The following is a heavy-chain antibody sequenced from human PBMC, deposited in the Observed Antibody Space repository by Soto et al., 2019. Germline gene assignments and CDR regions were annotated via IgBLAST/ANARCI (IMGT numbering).Heavy chain of an antibody. V-gene: IGHV3-74*01. Sequence: GGSLRLSFAASGFTFSTYWMHWVREAPGKGLVWVSRINSDGSSTYYADSVKGRFTISRDNSKNTLYLQMNSLRAEDTAVYYCARNGYSYGYPYGMDVWGQGTTVTVS. CDR1: GFTFSTYW. CDR2: INSDGSST. CDR3: ARNGYSYGYPYGMDV. J-gene: IGHJ6*02. D-gene: IGHD5-18*01.